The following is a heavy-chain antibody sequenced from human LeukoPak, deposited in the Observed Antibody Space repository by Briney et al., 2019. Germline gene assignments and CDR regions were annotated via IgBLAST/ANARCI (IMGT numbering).Heavy chain of an antibody. Sequence: PGTSVKVSCKASGGTFSSYAVSWVRQAPGQGLEWMGWISAYNGNTNYAQKLQGRVTMTTDTSTSTAYMELRSLRSDDTAVYYCARVDSGSYGYFQHWGQGTLVTVSS. CDR3: ARVDSGSYGYFQH. J-gene: IGHJ1*01. D-gene: IGHD1-26*01. V-gene: IGHV1-18*01. CDR1: GGTFSSYA. CDR2: ISAYNGNT.